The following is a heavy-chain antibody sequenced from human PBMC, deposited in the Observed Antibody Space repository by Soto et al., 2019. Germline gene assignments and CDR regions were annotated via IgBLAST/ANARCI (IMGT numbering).Heavy chain of an antibody. Sequence: QVQLQESGPGLVKPSQTLSLTCTVSGGSISSGGYYWSWIRQHPGKGLEWIGYIYYSGSTYYNPSLKSQVTISVDTSKNQFSLKLSSVTAADTAVYYCARTNYDYVWGSYRFPGFDYWGQGTLVTVSS. J-gene: IGHJ4*02. V-gene: IGHV4-31*01. CDR3: ARTNYDYVWGSYRFPGFDY. CDR1: GGSISSGGYY. CDR2: IYYSGST. D-gene: IGHD3-16*02.